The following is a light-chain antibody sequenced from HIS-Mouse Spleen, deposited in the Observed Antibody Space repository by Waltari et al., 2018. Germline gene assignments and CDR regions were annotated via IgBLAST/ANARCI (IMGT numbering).Light chain of an antibody. Sequence: DIVMTQSPDSLAVSLGERATINFKSSQSVLYSSNNKNYLAWYQQKPGQPPKLLIYWASTRESGVPDRFSGGGSGTDFTLTISSLQAEDVAVYYCQQYYSTPYTFGQGTKLEIK. CDR3: QQYYSTPYT. V-gene: IGKV4-1*01. J-gene: IGKJ2*01. CDR2: WAS. CDR1: QSVLYSSNNKNY.